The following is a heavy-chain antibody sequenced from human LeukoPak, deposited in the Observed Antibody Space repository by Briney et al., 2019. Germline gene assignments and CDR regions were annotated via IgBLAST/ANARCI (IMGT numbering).Heavy chain of an antibody. CDR1: GFTFDDYS. CDR2: ISWDGGST. J-gene: IGHJ4*02. V-gene: IGHV3-43D*03. Sequence: GGSLRLSCAASGFTFDDYSMHWVRQAPGKGLEWVSLISWDGGSTYYADSVKGRFTISRDNSKNFLYLQMNSLRAEDTAVYYCARDPDYWGQGTLVTVSS. CDR3: ARDPDY.